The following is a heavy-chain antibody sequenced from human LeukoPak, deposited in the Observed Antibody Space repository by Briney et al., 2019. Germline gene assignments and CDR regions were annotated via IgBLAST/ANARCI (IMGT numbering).Heavy chain of an antibody. CDR3: ATETNGRHYDY. D-gene: IGHD1-14*01. CDR2: IGPTGFDS. CDR1: GLTPSTSG. V-gene: IGHV3-21*06. J-gene: IGHJ4*02. Sequence: GGSLRLSCTTSGLTPSTSGLNWVRQAPGKGLEWVASIGPTGFDSYHADSIKGRFTISRDNANNFLYLQMDSLRAEDTAVYYCATETNGRHYDYWGQGTLLTVSS.